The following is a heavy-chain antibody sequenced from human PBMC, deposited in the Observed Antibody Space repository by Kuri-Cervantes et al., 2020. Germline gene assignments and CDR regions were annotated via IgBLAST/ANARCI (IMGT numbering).Heavy chain of an antibody. CDR2: INPNSGGT. CDR1: GYTFTGYY. V-gene: IGHV1-2*02. J-gene: IGHJ5*02. Sequence: ASVKVSCKASGYTFTGYYMYWVRQAPGQGLECMGWINPNSGGTNYAQKFQGRVTMTRDTSTSTVYMELSSLRSEDTAVYYCARVESLSRFDPWGQGTLVTVSS. CDR3: ARVESLSRFDP.